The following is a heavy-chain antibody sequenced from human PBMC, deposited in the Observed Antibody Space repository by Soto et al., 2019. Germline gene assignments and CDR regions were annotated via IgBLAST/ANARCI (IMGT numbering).Heavy chain of an antibody. Sequence: GSSVKVSCKASGGTFSSYAISWVRQAPGQGLEWMGGIIPIFGTANYAQKFQGRVTITADESTSTAYMELSSLRSEDTAVYYCARDKEETTNAFDIWGQGTMVTVSS. V-gene: IGHV1-69*13. D-gene: IGHD4-17*01. J-gene: IGHJ3*02. CDR3: ARDKEETTNAFDI. CDR1: GGTFSSYA. CDR2: IIPIFGTA.